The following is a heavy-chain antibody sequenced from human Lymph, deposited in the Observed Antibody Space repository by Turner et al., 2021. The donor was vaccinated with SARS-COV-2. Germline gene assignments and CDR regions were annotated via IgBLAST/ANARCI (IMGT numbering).Heavy chain of an antibody. J-gene: IGHJ6*02. CDR2: TITILGKA. CDR3: ARITAPGMGGGVFYYYYGMDV. CDR1: GGTFRSYA. Sequence: QVQLVQSGAEVKKPGSSVKVSCKASGGTFRSYAIRWVRQAPGQGVEWMGGTITILGKANNAQRCQGRVTITAEKSTSTAYLELSSRRSEDTAVYYCARITAPGMGGGVFYYYYGMDVWGQGTTVTVSS. D-gene: IGHD6-13*01. V-gene: IGHV1-69*10.